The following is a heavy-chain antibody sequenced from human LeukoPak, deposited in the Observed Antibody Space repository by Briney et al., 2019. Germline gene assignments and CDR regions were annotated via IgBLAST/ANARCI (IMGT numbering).Heavy chain of an antibody. CDR3: VRNTRSYFDS. V-gene: IGHV3-66*02. CDR1: GFTFTDYE. J-gene: IGHJ4*02. D-gene: IGHD3-3*01. Sequence: GGSLRLSCVATGFTFTDYEINWVRQAPGKGLEWVSFIYSDNTHYSDSVKGRFTISRDNSKNTVYLQMNSLRAEDTAVYYCVRNTRSYFDSWGQGTLVTVSS. CDR2: IYSDNT.